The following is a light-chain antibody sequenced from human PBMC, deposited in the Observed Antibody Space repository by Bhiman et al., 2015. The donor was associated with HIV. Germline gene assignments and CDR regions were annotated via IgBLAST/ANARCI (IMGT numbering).Light chain of an antibody. CDR3: SSFTTSSTVV. V-gene: IGLV3-21*01. Sequence: SYELTQPPSVSVAPGKTARITCGGNNIGSKSVHWYQQKPGQAPVLVIYNDSDRPSGVSNRFSGSKSGNTASLTISGLQAEDEADYYCSSFTTSSTVVFGGGTKVTVL. CDR1: NIGSKS. J-gene: IGLJ2*01. CDR2: NDS.